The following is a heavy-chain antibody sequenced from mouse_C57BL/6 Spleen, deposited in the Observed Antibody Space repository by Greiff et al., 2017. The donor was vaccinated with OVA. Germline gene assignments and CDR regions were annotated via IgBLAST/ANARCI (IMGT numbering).Heavy chain of an antibody. J-gene: IGHJ4*01. CDR1: GYTFTNYW. D-gene: IGHD1-1*01. CDR3: ARTGRGVDYAMDY. V-gene: IGHV1-63*01. Sequence: VQLQQSGAELVRPGTSVKMSCKASGYTFTNYWIGWAKQRPGHGLEWIGDIYPGGGYTNYNEKFKGKATLTADKSSSTAYMQFSSLTSEDSAIYYCARTGRGVDYAMDYWGQGTSVTVSS. CDR2: IYPGGGYT.